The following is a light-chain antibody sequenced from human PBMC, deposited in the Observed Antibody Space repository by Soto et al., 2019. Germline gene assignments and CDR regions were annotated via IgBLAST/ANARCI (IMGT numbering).Light chain of an antibody. V-gene: IGKV1-5*01. CDR3: QQCNTYSWT. CDR1: QSISTW. CDR2: DAS. Sequence: DIQMTQSPSTLSASVGDRVTITFRASQSISTWLAWYQQKPGKAPKLLIYDASSLESGVPSRFSGSGSGTEFTLTISSLQPDDFATYYCQQCNTYSWTFGQGTKVDIK. J-gene: IGKJ1*01.